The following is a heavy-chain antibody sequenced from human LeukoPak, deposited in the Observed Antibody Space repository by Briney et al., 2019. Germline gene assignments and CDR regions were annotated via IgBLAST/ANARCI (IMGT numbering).Heavy chain of an antibody. CDR1: GYTFTSYG. V-gene: IGHV1-18*01. J-gene: IGHJ4*02. D-gene: IGHD3-22*01. CDR2: ISAYNGNT. Sequence: ASAKVSCKASGYTFTSYGISWARQAPGQGLEWMGWISAYNGNTNYAQKLQGRVTMTTDTSTSTAYMELRSLRSDDTAVYYCARGEYYDSSGYYWGESFDYWGQGTLVTVSS. CDR3: ARGEYYDSSGYYWGESFDY.